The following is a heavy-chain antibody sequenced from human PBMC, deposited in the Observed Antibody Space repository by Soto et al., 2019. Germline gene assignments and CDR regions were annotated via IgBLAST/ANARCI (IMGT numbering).Heavy chain of an antibody. J-gene: IGHJ6*02. CDR2: INVGNGNT. CDR1: GYTFTSYA. CDR3: ASGGMDV. Sequence: QVQLVQSGAEEKKPGASVKVSCKASGYTFTSYAMHWVRQAPGQRLEWMGWINVGNGNTKYSQKFQGRVTITRDTSASTAYMELSSLRSEDTAVYYCASGGMDVWGQGTTVTVSS. V-gene: IGHV1-3*05.